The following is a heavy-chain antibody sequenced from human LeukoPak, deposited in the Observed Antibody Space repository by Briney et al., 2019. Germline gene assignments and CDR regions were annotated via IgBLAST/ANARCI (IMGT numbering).Heavy chain of an antibody. CDR3: AKGLDGSGSYSPLDY. CDR2: ISGDGGYT. D-gene: IGHD3-10*01. CDR1: GFTFSTYA. Sequence: PGGSLRLSCAASGFTFSTYAMTWVRQAPGKGLEWVSSISGDGGYTYYADFVKGRFTISRDNSNNTLYLPMNSLRAEDTAVYYCAKGLDGSGSYSPLDYWGKGTLVTVSS. V-gene: IGHV3-23*01. J-gene: IGHJ4*02.